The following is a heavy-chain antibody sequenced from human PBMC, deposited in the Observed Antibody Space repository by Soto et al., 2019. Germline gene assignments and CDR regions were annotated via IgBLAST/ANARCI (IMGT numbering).Heavy chain of an antibody. J-gene: IGHJ4*02. V-gene: IGHV5-51*01. Sequence: LGESLKISCKGSGYSFTSYWIGRVRQMPGKGLEWMWIIYPCDSDTRYSPSFQGQVTISADKSISTAYPQWSSLKASDTAMYYCARFRDRYGGNSGPFDYWGQGTLVTVSS. CDR1: GYSFTSYW. D-gene: IGHD2-21*02. CDR3: ARFRDRYGGNSGPFDY. CDR2: IYPCDSDT.